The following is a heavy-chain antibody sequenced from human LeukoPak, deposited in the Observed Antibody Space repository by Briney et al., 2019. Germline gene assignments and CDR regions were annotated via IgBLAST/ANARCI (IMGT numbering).Heavy chain of an antibody. Sequence: SETLSLTCTVSGDSISNFYWSWIRQPAGKGLEWIGRIYTSGSTNYNPSLKSRVTMSVDTSKNQFSLKLSSVTAADTAVYYCARDVVAAPGTWDYWGQGTLVTVSS. CDR2: IYTSGST. CDR1: GDSISNFY. D-gene: IGHD6-13*01. CDR3: ARDVVAAPGTWDY. V-gene: IGHV4-4*07. J-gene: IGHJ4*02.